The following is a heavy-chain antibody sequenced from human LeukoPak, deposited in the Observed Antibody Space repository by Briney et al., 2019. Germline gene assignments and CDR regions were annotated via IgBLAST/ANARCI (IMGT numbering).Heavy chain of an antibody. CDR1: AFTFSGYS. J-gene: IGHJ3*02. CDR2: ISHDGSNK. CDR3: ARVGYDFNWYDAFDI. V-gene: IGHV3-30*04. D-gene: IGHD1-1*01. Sequence: GGSLRLSCVVSAFTFSGYSMHWVRQAPGKGLEWVAFISHDGSNKYCADSLKGRFTISRDNSKNTLFLQMNSLRPEDTAVYYCARVGYDFNWYDAFDIWGQGTMVTVSS.